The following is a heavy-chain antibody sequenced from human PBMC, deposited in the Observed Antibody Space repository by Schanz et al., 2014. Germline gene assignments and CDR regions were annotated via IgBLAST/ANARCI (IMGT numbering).Heavy chain of an antibody. J-gene: IGHJ6*02. V-gene: IGHV3-23*04. D-gene: IGHD2-2*01. Sequence: EVRLVESGGGLVKPGGSLRLSCAVSGLTVGDAWMSWVRQAPGKGLQWVSTISNGGGGYISYADFVKGRFTISRDNSKNTLYLQMNSLRGEDTAVYYCAKRVVPAGRVPYDYGMDVWGQGTTVTVSS. CDR1: GLTVGDAW. CDR3: AKRVVPAGRVPYDYGMDV. CDR2: ISNGGGGYI.